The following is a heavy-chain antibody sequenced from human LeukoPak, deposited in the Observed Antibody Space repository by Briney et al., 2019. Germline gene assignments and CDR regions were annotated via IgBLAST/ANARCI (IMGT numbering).Heavy chain of an antibody. Sequence: GASVRVSCKASGYTFTSYGISWVRQAPGQGLEWMGWISAYNGNTNYAQKLQGRVTMTTDTSTSTAYMELRSLRSDDTAVYYCAILLGQGDNWNDPYFDYWGQGTLVTVSS. CDR1: GYTFTSYG. V-gene: IGHV1-18*01. D-gene: IGHD1-1*01. J-gene: IGHJ4*02. CDR2: ISAYNGNT. CDR3: AILLGQGDNWNDPYFDY.